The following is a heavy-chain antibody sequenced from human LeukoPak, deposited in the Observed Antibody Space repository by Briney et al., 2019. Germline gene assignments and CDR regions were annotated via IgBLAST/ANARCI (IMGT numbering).Heavy chain of an antibody. D-gene: IGHD3-22*01. J-gene: IGHJ4*02. V-gene: IGHV1-2*02. CDR2: INPNSGGT. Sequence: GASVKVSCKASGYTFTGYYMHWVRQAPGQGLEWMGWINPNSGGTNYAQKFQGRVTMTRDTSISTAYMELSRLRSDDTAVYYCARGRITMIVVGTPVDYWGQGTLVTVSS. CDR3: ARGRITMIVVGTPVDY. CDR1: GYTFTGYY.